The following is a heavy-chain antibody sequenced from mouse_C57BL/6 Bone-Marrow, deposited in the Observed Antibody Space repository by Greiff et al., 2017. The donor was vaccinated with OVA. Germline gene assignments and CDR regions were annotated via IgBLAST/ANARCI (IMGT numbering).Heavy chain of an antibody. V-gene: IGHV14-4*01. Sequence: VQLQQSGAELVRPGASVKLSCTASGFNIKDDYMHWVKQRPEQGLEWIGWIDPENGDTEYASKFQGKATITAVTSSNTAYLQLSSLTSEDTAVYSCTTLGDYDEGAWFAYWGQGTLVTVSA. D-gene: IGHD2-4*01. CDR1: GFNIKDDY. J-gene: IGHJ3*01. CDR3: TTLGDYDEGAWFAY. CDR2: IDPENGDT.